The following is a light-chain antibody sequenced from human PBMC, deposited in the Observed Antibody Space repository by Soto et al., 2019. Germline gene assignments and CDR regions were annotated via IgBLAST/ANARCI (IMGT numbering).Light chain of an antibody. CDR3: QQANSFPRT. CDR2: LAS. Sequence: DIQMTQSPSSVSASVGDRVTITCRASQGIGRWLAWYQQKPGKAPNLLIYLASTLQTGVPSRFSGSGSATDFTLTISSLQPEDSGTYYCQQANSFPRTFGQGTKVEIK. CDR1: QGIGRW. V-gene: IGKV1-12*01. J-gene: IGKJ1*01.